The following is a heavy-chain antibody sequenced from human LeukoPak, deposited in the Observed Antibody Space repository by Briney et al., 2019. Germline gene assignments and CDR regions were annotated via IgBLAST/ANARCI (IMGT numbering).Heavy chain of an antibody. CDR2: IVVGSGNT. CDR3: AAVQYYYDSSGAEQYYFDY. D-gene: IGHD3-22*01. Sequence: SVKVSCKASGFTFTSSAMQWVRQARGQRLEWIGWIVVGSGNTNYAQKFQERVTITRDMSTSTAYMELSSPRSEDTAVYYCAAVQYYYDSSGAEQYYFDYWGQGTLVTVSS. V-gene: IGHV1-58*02. J-gene: IGHJ4*02. CDR1: GFTFTSSA.